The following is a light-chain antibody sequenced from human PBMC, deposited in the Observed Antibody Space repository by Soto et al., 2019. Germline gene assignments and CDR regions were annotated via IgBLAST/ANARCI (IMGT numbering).Light chain of an antibody. Sequence: EIVLTQSPGTLSLSPGERATLSCRASQSGSSSYLAWYQQKPGQAPRLLIYGASSRATGIPDRFSGSGSGTDFTLTISRLEPKDFAVYYCQQYGSSPWTFGQGTKVEIK. V-gene: IGKV3-20*01. J-gene: IGKJ1*01. CDR2: GAS. CDR3: QQYGSSPWT. CDR1: QSGSSSY.